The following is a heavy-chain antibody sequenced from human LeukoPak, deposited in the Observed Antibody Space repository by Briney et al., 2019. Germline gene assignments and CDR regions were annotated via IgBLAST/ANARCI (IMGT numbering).Heavy chain of an antibody. V-gene: IGHV3-53*01. CDR1: GFTVSSNY. J-gene: IGHJ3*02. D-gene: IGHD1-26*01. CDR3: ARDVGIVGADDAFDI. Sequence: HPGGSLRLSCAASGFTVSSNYMSWVRQAPGKGLEGVSVIYSGGSTYYADSVKGRFTISRDNSKNTLYLQMNSLRAEDTAVYYCARDVGIVGADDAFDIWGRGTMVTVSS. CDR2: IYSGGST.